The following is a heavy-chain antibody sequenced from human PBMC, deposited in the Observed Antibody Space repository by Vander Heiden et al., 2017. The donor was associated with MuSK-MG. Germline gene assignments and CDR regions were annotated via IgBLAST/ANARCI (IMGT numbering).Heavy chain of an antibody. CDR2: IWYDGSKT. D-gene: IGHD6-6*01. CDR3: ARTFIAARLTRPDY. V-gene: IGHV3-33*01. J-gene: IGHJ4*02. CDR1: GFMFSIYG. Sequence: QVKLVASGGGLVQPGRSLSLYCASSGFMFSIYGMHWLRQASGKGLGVVALIWYDGSKTYYEDSVKGRCTVSRDNSENKLYLERHNLRAEDTAVYYCARTFIAARLTRPDYWGQGTLVTVSS.